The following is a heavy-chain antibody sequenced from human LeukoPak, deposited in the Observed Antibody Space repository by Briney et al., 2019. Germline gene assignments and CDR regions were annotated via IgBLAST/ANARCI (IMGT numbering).Heavy chain of an antibody. D-gene: IGHD6-19*01. J-gene: IGHJ5*02. V-gene: IGHV3-7*01. Sequence: PGGSLRLSCAASGFTFSSYWMSWVRQAPGKGLEWVANIKKDGREKKYVDSVKGRFTISRDNAKNSLYLQMNSLRAEDTAVYYCAREGGSGWYSGWFDPWGQGSLVTVSS. CDR3: AREGGSGWYSGWFDP. CDR1: GFTFSSYW. CDR2: IKKDGREK.